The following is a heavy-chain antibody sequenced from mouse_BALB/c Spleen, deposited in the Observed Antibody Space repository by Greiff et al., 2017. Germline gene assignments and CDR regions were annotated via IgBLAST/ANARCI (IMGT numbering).Heavy chain of an antibody. CDR2: ISSGGSYT. CDR3: TREGEVRYAMDY. CDR1: GFTFSSYT. D-gene: IGHD2-14*01. Sequence: EVKLMESGGGLVKPGGSLKLSCAASGFTFSSYTMSWVRQTPEKRLEWVATISSGGSYTYYPDSVKGRFTISRDNAKNTLYLQMSSLKSEDTAMYYCTREGEVRYAMDYWGQGTSVTVSS. V-gene: IGHV5-6-4*01. J-gene: IGHJ4*01.